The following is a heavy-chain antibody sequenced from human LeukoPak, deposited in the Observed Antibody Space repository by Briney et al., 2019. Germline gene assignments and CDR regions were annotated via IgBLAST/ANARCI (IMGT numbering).Heavy chain of an antibody. CDR1: GFTFSSYS. J-gene: IGHJ3*02. Sequence: GGSLRLSCAASGFTFSSYSMNWVRQAPGKGLEWVSSISSSSSYIYYADSVKGRFTISRDNAKNSLYLQMNSLRAEDTAVYYCARDVGTGGDAFDIWGQGTMVTVSS. CDR2: ISSSSSYI. CDR3: ARDVGTGGDAFDI. D-gene: IGHD1-1*01. V-gene: IGHV3-21*01.